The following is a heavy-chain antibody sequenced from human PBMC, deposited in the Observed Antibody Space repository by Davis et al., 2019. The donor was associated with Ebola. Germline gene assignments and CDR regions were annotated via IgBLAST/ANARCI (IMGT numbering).Heavy chain of an antibody. J-gene: IGHJ6*04. CDR3: ARPYASYYYYGMDV. V-gene: IGHV4-4*02. CDR2: INHSGSA. CDR1: GASISSSNW. Sequence: MPSETLSLTCAVSGASISSSNWWSWVRQSPGKGLEWIGEINHSGSANYNPSLKSRVTISVDTSKNQFSLRLSSVTAADTAVYYCARPYASYYYYGMDVWGKGTTVTVSS.